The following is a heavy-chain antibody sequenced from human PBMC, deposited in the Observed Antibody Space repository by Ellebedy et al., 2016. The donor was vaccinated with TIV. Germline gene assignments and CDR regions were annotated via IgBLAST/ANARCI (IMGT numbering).Heavy chain of an antibody. CDR3: ARSSSSWYAFDI. D-gene: IGHD6-13*01. J-gene: IGHJ3*02. CDR1: GDSVSSNSAA. CDR2: TYYRSKWFN. V-gene: IGHV6-1*01. Sequence: SQTLSLTCAISGDSVSSNSAAWIWIRQSPSRGLEWLGRTYYRSKWFNDYAVSVKSRITINPDTSKNQFSLQLGSVTPEDTAVYYCARSSSSWYAFDIWGQGTMVTVSS.